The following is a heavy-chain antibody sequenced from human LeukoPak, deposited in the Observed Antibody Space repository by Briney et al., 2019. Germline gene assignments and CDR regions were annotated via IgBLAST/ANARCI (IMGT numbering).Heavy chain of an antibody. Sequence: PSETLSLTCAVYGGSFSGYYWSWIRQPPGKGLEWIGEINHSGSTNYNPSLKSRATISVDTSKNQFSLKLSSVTAADTAVYYCARGTHYYGSGSYYSEGYWGQGTLVTVSS. CDR3: ARGTHYYGSGSYYSEGY. J-gene: IGHJ4*02. CDR2: INHSGST. D-gene: IGHD3-10*01. CDR1: GGSFSGYY. V-gene: IGHV4-34*01.